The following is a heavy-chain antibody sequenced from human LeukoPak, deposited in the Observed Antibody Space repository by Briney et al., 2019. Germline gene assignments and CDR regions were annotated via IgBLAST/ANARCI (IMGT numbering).Heavy chain of an antibody. CDR2: IIPILGIA. Sequence: SVKVSCKASGGTLSSYAISWVRQAPGQGLEWMGRIIPILGIANYAQKLQGRVTMTTDTSTSTAYMELRSLRSDDTAVYYCARVGDSSGWYRSDYWGQGTLVTVSS. D-gene: IGHD6-19*01. V-gene: IGHV1-69*04. CDR1: GGTLSSYA. J-gene: IGHJ4*02. CDR3: ARVGDSSGWYRSDY.